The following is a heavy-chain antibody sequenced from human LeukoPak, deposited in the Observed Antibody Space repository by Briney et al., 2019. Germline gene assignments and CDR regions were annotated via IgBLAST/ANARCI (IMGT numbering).Heavy chain of an antibody. D-gene: IGHD6-19*01. J-gene: IGHJ6*02. CDR2: ISYDGNNE. V-gene: IGHV3-30-3*01. Sequence: GGSLRLSCAASGFTFSTYAMLWVRQAPGKGLEWVAIISYDGNNEYYADSVKGRFTISRDTSKSTLYLQMNSLRAEDTAVYYCARGGPGYSSAWTNYGLAVWGQGTTVTVSS. CDR1: GFTFSTYA. CDR3: ARGGPGYSSAWTNYGLAV.